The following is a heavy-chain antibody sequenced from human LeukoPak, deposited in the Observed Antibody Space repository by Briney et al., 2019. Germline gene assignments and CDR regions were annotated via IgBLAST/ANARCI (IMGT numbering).Heavy chain of an antibody. V-gene: IGHV1-69*13. D-gene: IGHD3-10*01. J-gene: IGHJ6*04. CDR2: IIPIFGTA. CDR3: ARVRGSGSYYVGTLYYYYGMDV. CDR1: GGTFSSYA. Sequence: SVKVSCKASGGTFSSYAISWVRQAPGQGLEWMGGIIPIFGTANYAQKFQGRVTITADESTSTAYMELSSLRSEDTAVYYCARVRGSGSYYVGTLYYYYGMDVWGKGTTVTVSS.